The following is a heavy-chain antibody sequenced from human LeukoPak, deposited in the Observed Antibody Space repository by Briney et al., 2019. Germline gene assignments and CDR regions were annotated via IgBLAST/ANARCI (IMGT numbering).Heavy chain of an antibody. CDR2: IKQDGSEK. V-gene: IGHV3-7*01. Sequence: GGSLRLSCAASGFTFSSYWMSWVRQAPGKGLEWVANIKQDGSEKYYVDSVKGRFTISRYNAKNSLYLQMNSLRAEDTAVYYCARDSTNNSGSSQPDAFDIWGQGTMVTVSS. D-gene: IGHD1-26*01. CDR3: ARDSTNNSGSSQPDAFDI. CDR1: GFTFSSYW. J-gene: IGHJ3*02.